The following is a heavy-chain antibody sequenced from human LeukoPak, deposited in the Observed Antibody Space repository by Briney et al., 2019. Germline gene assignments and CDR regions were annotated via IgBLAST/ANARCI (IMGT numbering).Heavy chain of an antibody. J-gene: IGHJ4*02. D-gene: IGHD3-16*01. CDR2: ISGSGGST. Sequence: PGGSLRLSCAASGFTFSSYAMSWVRQAPGKGLEWVSAISGSGGSTYYADSVKGRFTISRDNSKNTLYLQMNSLRAEDTAVYYCAKATFGGVLPYYFDYWGQGTLVTVSS. V-gene: IGHV3-23*01. CDR3: AKATFGGVLPYYFDY. CDR1: GFTFSSYA.